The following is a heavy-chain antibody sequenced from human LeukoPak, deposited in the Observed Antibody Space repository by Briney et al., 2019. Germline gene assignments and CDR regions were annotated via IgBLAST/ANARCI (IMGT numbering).Heavy chain of an antibody. CDR1: GGSISSSSYY. Sequence: KPSETLSLTCTVSGGSISSSSYYWGWIRQPPGKGLEWIGSIYYSGSTYYNPSLESRVTISVDTSKNQFSLKLSSVTAADTAVYYCANNYCSSTSCHFDYWGQGTLVTVSS. CDR3: ANNYCSSTSCHFDY. D-gene: IGHD2-2*01. J-gene: IGHJ4*02. CDR2: IYYSGST. V-gene: IGHV4-39*07.